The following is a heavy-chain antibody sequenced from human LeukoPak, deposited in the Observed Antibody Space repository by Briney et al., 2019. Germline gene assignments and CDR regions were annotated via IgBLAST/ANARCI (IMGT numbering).Heavy chain of an antibody. V-gene: IGHV3-23*01. CDR2: ISGSGNST. CDR3: AKDLKDSSGYWGALDI. J-gene: IGHJ3*02. CDR1: GFTFSNYA. Sequence: GGSLRLSCVASGFTFSNYAMSWVRQAPGKGLEWVSAISGSGNSTYYADSVKVRFTISRDNSRNTLYLQMNSQRAEDTAMYYCAKDLKDSSGYWGALDIWGQGTMVAVSS. D-gene: IGHD3-22*01.